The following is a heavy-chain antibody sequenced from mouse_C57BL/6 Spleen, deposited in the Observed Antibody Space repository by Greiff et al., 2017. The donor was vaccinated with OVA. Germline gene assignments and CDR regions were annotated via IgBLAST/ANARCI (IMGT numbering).Heavy chain of an antibody. Sequence: QVQLKQSGPVLVKPGASVKISRKASGYAFSRSWMNWVKQRPGKGLEWSGRIYPGDGDPNSNGKFKGKATPTAYKSSSTAYMQLSSLTSEDSAVYFCAVTTVVANPMDYWGQGTSVTVSS. CDR2: IYPGDGDP. CDR3: AVTTVVANPMDY. V-gene: IGHV1-82*01. CDR1: GYAFSRSW. J-gene: IGHJ4*01. D-gene: IGHD1-1*01.